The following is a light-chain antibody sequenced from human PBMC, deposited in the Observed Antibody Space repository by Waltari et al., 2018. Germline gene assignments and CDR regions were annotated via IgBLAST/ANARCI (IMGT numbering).Light chain of an antibody. Sequence: EIVLTQSPGTLSLSPAERATLSCRASQSVRSSYLAWYQQKPGQAPRLLIYGASSRATGIPDRFSGSGSGTDFTLTISRLEPEDFAVYYCQQYGTLITFGQGTRLEIK. J-gene: IGKJ5*01. V-gene: IGKV3-20*01. CDR2: GAS. CDR1: QSVRSSY. CDR3: QQYGTLIT.